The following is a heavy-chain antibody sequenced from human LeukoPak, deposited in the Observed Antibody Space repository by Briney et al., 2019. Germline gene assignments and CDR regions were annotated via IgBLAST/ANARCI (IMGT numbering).Heavy chain of an antibody. CDR3: ATGASAYYYDSSGPY. Sequence: AGGSLRLSCAASGFTFTSYTMPWVRQAPVKGPEWVTLISYDASDKYYADSVKGRFTISRDNSKNTLYLQMNSLRAEDTAVYYCATGASAYYYDSSGPYWGQGTLVTVSS. V-gene: IGHV3-30-3*01. J-gene: IGHJ4*02. CDR2: ISYDASDK. D-gene: IGHD3-22*01. CDR1: GFTFTSYT.